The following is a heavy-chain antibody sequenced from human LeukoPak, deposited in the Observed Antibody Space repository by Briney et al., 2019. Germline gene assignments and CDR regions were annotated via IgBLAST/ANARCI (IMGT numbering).Heavy chain of an antibody. CDR2: INPNSVGT. J-gene: IGHJ4*02. D-gene: IGHD5-18*01. V-gene: IGHV1-2*02. Sequence: ASVKVSCKASGYTFTGYYMHWVRQAPGQGLEWMGWINPNSVGTNYGQKFQGRVTMTRDTSISTAYMEVSRLRSDDTAVYYCARGDTAMVSPLDYWGQGTLVTVSS. CDR3: ARGDTAMVSPLDY. CDR1: GYTFTGYY.